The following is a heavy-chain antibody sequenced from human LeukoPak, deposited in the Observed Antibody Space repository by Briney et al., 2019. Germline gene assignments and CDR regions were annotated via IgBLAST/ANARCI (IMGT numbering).Heavy chain of an antibody. CDR3: ARAWYSSSWHFDY. V-gene: IGHV3-21*01. CDR1: GFTFSSYS. CDR2: ISSSSSYI. D-gene: IGHD6-13*01. Sequence: PGGSLRLSCAASGFTFSSYSMNWVRQAPGQGLEWVSSISSSSSYIYYADSVKGRFTISRDNAKNSLYLQMNSLRAEDTAVYYCARAWYSSSWHFDYWGQGTLVTVSS. J-gene: IGHJ4*02.